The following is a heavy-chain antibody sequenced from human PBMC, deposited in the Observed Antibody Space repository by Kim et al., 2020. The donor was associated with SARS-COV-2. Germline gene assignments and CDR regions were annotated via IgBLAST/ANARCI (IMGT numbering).Heavy chain of an antibody. J-gene: IGHJ4*02. V-gene: IGHV4-59*01. CDR2: IYYSGST. CDR1: GGSITNYY. CDR3: ARGHSSNWYFDS. D-gene: IGHD6-13*01. Sequence: SETLSLTCTVSGGSITNYYCSWIRQSPGKGLEWIGYIYYSGSTNYNPSLKSRVTISVDTSKNQFSLKLSSVTAADTAVYYCARGHSSNWYFDSWCQGTLVTVSS.